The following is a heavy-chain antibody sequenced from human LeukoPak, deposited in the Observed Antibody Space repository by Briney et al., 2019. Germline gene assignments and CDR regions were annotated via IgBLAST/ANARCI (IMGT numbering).Heavy chain of an antibody. V-gene: IGHV3-23*01. CDR1: GFTFSIYA. Sequence: GGSLRLSCAASGFTFSIYAMYWVRQAPGKGLGWVSGISGSGGSTYYADSVKGRFTISRDDSKNTLYLQMNSLRAEDTAVYYCARDSVAGFDYWGQGTLVTVSS. J-gene: IGHJ4*02. CDR3: ARDSVAGFDY. CDR2: ISGSGGST. D-gene: IGHD6-19*01.